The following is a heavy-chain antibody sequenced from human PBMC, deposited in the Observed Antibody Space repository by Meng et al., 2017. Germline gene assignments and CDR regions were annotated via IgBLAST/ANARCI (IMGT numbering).Heavy chain of an antibody. CDR1: GYTFTGYY. D-gene: IGHD3-9*01. CDR2: INPNSGGT. V-gene: IGHV1-2*02. CDR3: ARDSSVLRYFDWLSHLSY. J-gene: IGHJ4*02. Sequence: ASVKVSCKASGYTFTGYYMHWVRQAPGQGLEWMGWINPNSGGTNYAQKFQGRVTMTRDTSISTAYMELSRLRSDDTAVYYCARDSSVLRYFDWLSHLSYWGQGTLVTVSS.